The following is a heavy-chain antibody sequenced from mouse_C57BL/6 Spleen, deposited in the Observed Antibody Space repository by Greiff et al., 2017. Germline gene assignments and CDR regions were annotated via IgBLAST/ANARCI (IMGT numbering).Heavy chain of an antibody. D-gene: IGHD2-3*01. J-gene: IGHJ2*01. V-gene: IGHV1-15*01. CDR1: GYTFTDYE. CDR2: IDPETGGT. CDR3: TRWADGYSEGFDY. Sequence: LQQSGAELVRPGASVTLSCKASGYTFTDYEMHWVKQTPVHGLEWIGAIDPETGGTAYNQKFKGKAILTADKSSSTAYMELRSLTSEGSAVYYCTRWADGYSEGFDYWGQGTTLTVSS.